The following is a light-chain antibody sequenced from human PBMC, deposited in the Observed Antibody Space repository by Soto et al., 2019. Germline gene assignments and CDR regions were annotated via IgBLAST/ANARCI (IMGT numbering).Light chain of an antibody. CDR3: HQSYRTPPWT. CDR1: RSISSY. Sequence: DVRVTRSRASVSASVGDRVTITCRASRSISSYLNWYQQKPGKAPKFLIYDASSLQTGVPSRFSGSGSGTDFSLTISSLQPEDFATYYCHQSYRTPPWTFGQGTKVDI. J-gene: IGKJ1*01. V-gene: IGKV1-39*01. CDR2: DAS.